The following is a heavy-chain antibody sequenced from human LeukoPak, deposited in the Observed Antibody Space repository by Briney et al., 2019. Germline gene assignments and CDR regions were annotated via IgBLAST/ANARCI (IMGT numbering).Heavy chain of an antibody. J-gene: IGHJ4*02. Sequence: SGGSLRLSCAASGFTFSSYGMHWVRQAPGKGLEWVAVISYDGSNKYYADSVKGRFTISRDNSKNTLYLQMNSLRAEDTAVYYCAKAPLGYCSGGSCSYFDYWGQGTLVTVSS. CDR3: AKAPLGYCSGGSCSYFDY. CDR1: GFTFSSYG. CDR2: ISYDGSNK. V-gene: IGHV3-30*18. D-gene: IGHD2-15*01.